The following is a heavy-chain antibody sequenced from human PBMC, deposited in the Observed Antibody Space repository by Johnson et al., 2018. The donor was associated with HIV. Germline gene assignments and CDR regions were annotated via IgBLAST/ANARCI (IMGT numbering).Heavy chain of an antibody. D-gene: IGHD3-16*01. J-gene: IGHJ3*02. V-gene: IGHV3-30-3*01. CDR3: ASLGLDLLVKAPLSVVFDAFDI. CDR2: ISYDGSNK. Sequence: MHWVRQAPGKGLEWVAVISYDGSNKYYADSVKGRFTISRDNSKNTLYLQMNSLRAEDTAVYYCASLGLDLLVKAPLSVVFDAFDIWGQGTMVTVSS.